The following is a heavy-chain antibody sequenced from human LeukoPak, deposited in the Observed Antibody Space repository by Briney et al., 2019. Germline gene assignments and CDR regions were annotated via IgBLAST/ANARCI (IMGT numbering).Heavy chain of an antibody. CDR3: AKDRNRFLDY. V-gene: IGHV3-30*18. Sequence: GGSLRLSCAASGFTFSSYGMHWVRQAPGKGLEWVAVISYDGSNKYYADSVKGRFTISRDNSKNTLYLQMNSLRAEDTAVYYCAKDRNRFLDYWGQGTLVTVSS. D-gene: IGHD1-14*01. J-gene: IGHJ4*02. CDR2: ISYDGSNK. CDR1: GFTFSSYG.